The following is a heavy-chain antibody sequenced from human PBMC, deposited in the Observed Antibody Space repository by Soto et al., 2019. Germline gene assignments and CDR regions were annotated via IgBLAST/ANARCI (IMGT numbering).Heavy chain of an antibody. J-gene: IGHJ5*02. CDR1: GYTFTSYG. Sequence: ASVKVSFKASGYTFTSYGIHWVRQAPGQRLEWMGWINAANGDTKYSPKFQGRVTITRDTSASIAYMELSSLRSEDTAVYYCVRRHVSATGIDWFDPWGQGTLVTVSS. CDR3: VRRHVSATGIDWFDP. D-gene: IGHD6-13*01. CDR2: INAANGDT. V-gene: IGHV1-3*01.